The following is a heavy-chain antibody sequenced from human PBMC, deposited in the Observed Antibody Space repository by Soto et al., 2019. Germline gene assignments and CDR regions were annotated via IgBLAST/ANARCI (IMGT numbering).Heavy chain of an antibody. V-gene: IGHV4-59*01. CDR1: GCSISSYY. Sequence: SETLSLTCQVSGCSISSYYWSWIRQPPGKGLEWIGYIYYSGGTNYNPSLKSRVTISVDTSKNQFSLRLSSVTAADTAMYYCAGSRTRGVIIDYWGQRTLVTVSS. D-gene: IGHD3-10*01. CDR3: AGSRTRGVIIDY. CDR2: IYYSGGT. J-gene: IGHJ4*02.